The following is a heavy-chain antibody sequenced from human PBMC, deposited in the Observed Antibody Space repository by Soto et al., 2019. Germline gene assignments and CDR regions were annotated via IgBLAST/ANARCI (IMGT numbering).Heavy chain of an antibody. V-gene: IGHV4-31*03. CDR2: IDPSRGT. J-gene: IGHJ3*01. CDR1: GHSITSGGYD. Sequence: QTLSLTCTVSGHSITSGGYDWGWIRHLAGKGLEWIGCIDPSRGTHYNPSLKSRFTISIDTSKNQFSLKVTSVTAADMAVYSSEIDTLSLFNPVHLFYQMHVCRQG. D-gene: IGHD3-16*02. CDR3: EIDTLSLFNPVHLFYQMHV.